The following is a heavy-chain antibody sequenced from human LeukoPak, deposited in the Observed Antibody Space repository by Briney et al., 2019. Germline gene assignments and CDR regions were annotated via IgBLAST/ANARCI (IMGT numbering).Heavy chain of an antibody. CDR2: ISGGGGST. Sequence: GGSLRLSCAASGFTFSSYAMSWVRQAPGKGLEWVSTISGGGGSTYYADSVKGRFTISRDNSENTLYLQMSSLRAEDTAVFYCAKAHYTSSWYDSTNYWGQGTLVTVSS. V-gene: IGHV3-23*01. CDR3: AKAHYTSSWYDSTNY. CDR1: GFTFSSYA. J-gene: IGHJ4*02. D-gene: IGHD6-13*01.